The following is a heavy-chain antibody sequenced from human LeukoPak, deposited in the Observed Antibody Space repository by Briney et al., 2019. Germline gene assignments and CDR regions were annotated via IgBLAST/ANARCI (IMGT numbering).Heavy chain of an antibody. D-gene: IGHD3-10*01. V-gene: IGHV4-34*01. CDR1: GGSFSGYY. CDR2: INHSGST. J-gene: IGHJ6*04. Sequence: SETLSLTCAVYGGSFSGYYWSWIRQPPGKGLEWIGEINHSGSTNYNPSLKSRVTISVDTSKNQFSLKLSSVTAADTAVYYCARSRKYYYGSGSYFDVWGKGTTVTISS. CDR3: ARSRKYYYGSGSYFDV.